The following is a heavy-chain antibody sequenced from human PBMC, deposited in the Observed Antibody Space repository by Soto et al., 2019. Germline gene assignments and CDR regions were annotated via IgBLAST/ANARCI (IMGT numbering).Heavy chain of an antibody. CDR1: GYTFTSYG. V-gene: IGHV1-18*01. J-gene: IGHJ3*02. D-gene: IGHD3-10*01. CDR2: ISAYNGNT. Sequence: EASVKVSCKASGYTFTSYGISWVRQAPGQGLEWMGWISAYNGNTNYAQKLQGRVTMTTDTSTSTAYMELRSLRSDDTAVYYCARVWMVRGVDGAFDIWGQGTMVTVSS. CDR3: ARVWMVRGVDGAFDI.